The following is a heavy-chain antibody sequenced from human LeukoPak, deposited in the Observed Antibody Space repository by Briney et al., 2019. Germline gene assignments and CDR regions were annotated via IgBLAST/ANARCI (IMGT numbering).Heavy chain of an antibody. CDR1: GGSINSGSYY. V-gene: IGHV4-61*02. Sequence: SETLSLTCTVSGGSINSGSYYWSWIRQPAGKGLEWIGRIYTSGSTKYNPSLKSRVTISVDTSKNQFSLRLSSVTAADTAVYYCASVRRGFGEFSKYYSYYYMDVWGKGTTVTISS. CDR3: ASVRRGFGEFSKYYSYYYMDV. CDR2: IYTSGST. J-gene: IGHJ6*03. D-gene: IGHD3-10*01.